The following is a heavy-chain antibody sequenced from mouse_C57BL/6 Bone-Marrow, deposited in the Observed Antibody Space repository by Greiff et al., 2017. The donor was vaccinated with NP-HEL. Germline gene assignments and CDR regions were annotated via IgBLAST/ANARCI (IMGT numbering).Heavy chain of an antibody. J-gene: IGHJ2*01. V-gene: IGHV1-82*01. Sequence: VNVVESGPELVKPGASVKISCKASGYAFSSSWMNWVKQRPGKGLEWIGRIYPGDGDTNYNGKFKGKATLTADKSSSTAYMQLRSLTSEDSAVYFCARGDYYGSSSWGQGTTLTVSS. D-gene: IGHD1-1*01. CDR3: ARGDYYGSSS. CDR1: GYAFSSSW. CDR2: IYPGDGDT.